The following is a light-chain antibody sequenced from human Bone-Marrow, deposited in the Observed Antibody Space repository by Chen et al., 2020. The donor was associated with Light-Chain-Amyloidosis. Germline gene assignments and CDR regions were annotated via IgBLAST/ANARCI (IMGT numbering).Light chain of an antibody. CDR3: QQYESLPLT. V-gene: IGKV1-33*01. CDR2: DAS. CDR1: QDVSNY. Sequence: DTQMTQSPSSLSASVGDRVTITCRASQDVSNYLNWYQQKPGKAPKLLIYDASKLRAGVPSRFNGRGSGTDFTLTISSLQPEDIATFYCQQYESLPLTFGGGTKVEIK. J-gene: IGKJ4*01.